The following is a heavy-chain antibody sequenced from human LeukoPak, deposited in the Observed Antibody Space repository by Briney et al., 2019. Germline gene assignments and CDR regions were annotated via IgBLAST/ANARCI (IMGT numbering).Heavy chain of an antibody. CDR2: IYYSGST. J-gene: IGHJ4*02. CDR1: GGSISSSSYY. Sequence: PSETLSLTCTVSGGSISSSSYYWGWIRQPPGKGLEWIGSIYYSGSTNYNPSLKSRVTISVDTSKNQFSPKLSSVTAADTAVYYCARARGYSSGWYPYYFDYWGQGTLVTVSS. V-gene: IGHV4-39*07. CDR3: ARARGYSSGWYPYYFDY. D-gene: IGHD6-19*01.